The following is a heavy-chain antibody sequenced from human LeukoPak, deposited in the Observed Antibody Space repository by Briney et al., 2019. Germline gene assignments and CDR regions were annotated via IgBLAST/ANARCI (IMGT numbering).Heavy chain of an antibody. J-gene: IGHJ4*02. V-gene: IGHV3-23*01. D-gene: IGHD3-10*01. Sequence: PGGSLRLSCAASGFTFSSYAMSWVRQAPGKGLEWVSAISGSGDSTYYADSVKGRFTISRDNSKNTLYLQMNSLRAEDTAVYYCAKSAAGSSGSLLHYWGQGTLVTVSS. CDR1: GFTFSSYA. CDR2: ISGSGDST. CDR3: AKSAAGSSGSLLHY.